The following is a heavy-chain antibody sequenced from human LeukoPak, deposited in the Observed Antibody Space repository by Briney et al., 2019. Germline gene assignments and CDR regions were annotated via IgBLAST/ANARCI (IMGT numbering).Heavy chain of an antibody. CDR3: ARELGHSGSYHEQDAFDI. Sequence: ASVKVSCKASGGTFSSYAISWVRQAPGQGLEWMGRIIPILGIANYAQKFQGRVTITADKSTSTAYMELSSLRSEDTAVYYCARELGHSGSYHEQDAFDIWGQGTMVTVSS. CDR1: GGTFSSYA. J-gene: IGHJ3*02. V-gene: IGHV1-69*04. D-gene: IGHD1-26*01. CDR2: IIPILGIA.